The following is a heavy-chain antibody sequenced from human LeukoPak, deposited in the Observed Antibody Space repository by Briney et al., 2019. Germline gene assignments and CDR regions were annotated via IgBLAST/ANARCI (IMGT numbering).Heavy chain of an antibody. CDR1: EFTVSSNY. J-gene: IGHJ3*02. Sequence: PGGSLRLSCAASEFTVSSNYMNWVRQTPGEGPEWVATIKQDGSEKFYVDSVKGRFTISRDNAKNSLYLQMNSLRAEDTAVYYCARYYDGINYYDAFDIWGQGTMVTVSS. CDR3: ARYYDGINYYDAFDI. V-gene: IGHV3-7*02. D-gene: IGHD3-22*01. CDR2: IKQDGSEK.